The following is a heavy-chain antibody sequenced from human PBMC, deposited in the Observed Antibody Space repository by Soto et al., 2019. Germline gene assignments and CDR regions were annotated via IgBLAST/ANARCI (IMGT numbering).Heavy chain of an antibody. CDR3: ARDLGATNAFDI. CDR1: GFTFNNYG. D-gene: IGHD1-26*01. Sequence: GGSLRLSCAASGFTFNNYGMHWVRQAPGKGLEWVAVISYDGGNKYHADSMKGRFTISRDNSKNTLYLQMNSLRPEDTAVYYCARDLGATNAFDIWGQGTMVTVSS. J-gene: IGHJ3*02. CDR2: ISYDGGNK. V-gene: IGHV3-30*03.